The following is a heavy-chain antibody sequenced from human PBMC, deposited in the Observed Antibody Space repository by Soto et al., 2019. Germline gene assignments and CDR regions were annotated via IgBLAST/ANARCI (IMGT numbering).Heavy chain of an antibody. Sequence: QVQLVESGGGLVKPGGSLRLSCAASGFTFSDYYMNWIRQAPGKGLEWVSYISSTSSYTNYAESVKGRFTISRDNAKNSLYLQMNSLRAEDTAVYYCARDKGYVAAADYWGQGTLVTVSS. V-gene: IGHV3-11*05. CDR2: ISSTSSYT. CDR3: ARDKGYVAAADY. D-gene: IGHD6-25*01. J-gene: IGHJ4*02. CDR1: GFTFSDYY.